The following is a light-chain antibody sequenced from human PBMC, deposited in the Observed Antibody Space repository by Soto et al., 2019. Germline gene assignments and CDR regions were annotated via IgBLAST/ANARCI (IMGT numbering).Light chain of an antibody. CDR3: QQRGNWPLT. V-gene: IGKV3-11*01. Sequence: EVVLTQSPATLSLSPGERATLSCRASQSVSTYLAWYQQKPGQAPRVLIYDASNRASGIPARFSGSGSGTDFTLTISSLEPEDFAGYYCQQRGNWPLTFGGGTKLEIK. J-gene: IGKJ4*01. CDR1: QSVSTY. CDR2: DAS.